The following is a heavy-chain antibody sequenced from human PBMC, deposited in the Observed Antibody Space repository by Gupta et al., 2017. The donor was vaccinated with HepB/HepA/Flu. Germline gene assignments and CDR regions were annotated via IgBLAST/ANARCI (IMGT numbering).Heavy chain of an antibody. J-gene: IGHJ4*02. CDR3: ARDKYGDYSLGIDY. Sequence: QVQLQESGPGLVKPSETLSLTCTVSGGSISSYYWSWIRQPPGKGLEWIGYIYYSGSTNYNPSLKSRVTISVDTSKNQFSLKLSSVTAADTAVYYCARDKYGDYSLGIDYWGQGTLVTGSS. D-gene: IGHD4-17*01. CDR1: GGSISSYY. V-gene: IGHV4-59*01. CDR2: IYYSGST.